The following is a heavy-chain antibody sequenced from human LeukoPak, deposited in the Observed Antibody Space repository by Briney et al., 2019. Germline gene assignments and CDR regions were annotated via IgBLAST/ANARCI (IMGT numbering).Heavy chain of an antibody. V-gene: IGHV3-23*01. D-gene: IGHD1-14*01. J-gene: IGHJ5*02. CDR2: VSGSGGYT. Sequence: GGSLRLSCAACGFTFSSYAMSWVRQAPGKGLEWVSGVSGSGGYTYYADSVKGRVTISRDNSKNTLYLQMNSLRAEDTAVYYCAKGSGINHYHWIDPWGQGALVTVSS. CDR3: AKGSGINHYHWIDP. CDR1: GFTFSSYA.